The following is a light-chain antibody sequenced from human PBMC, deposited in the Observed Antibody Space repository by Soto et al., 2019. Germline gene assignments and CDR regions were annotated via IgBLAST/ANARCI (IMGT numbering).Light chain of an antibody. CDR2: KAS. CDR1: QSISSW. Sequence: DIQITQSPSTLSASVGERVNITCRASQSISSWLAWYQQKPGKAPKLLIYKASSLESGVPSRFSGSGSGTEFTLTISSLQSEDLAVYFCQQYNNWPITVGQGTRLEIK. J-gene: IGKJ5*01. V-gene: IGKV1-5*03. CDR3: QQYNNWPIT.